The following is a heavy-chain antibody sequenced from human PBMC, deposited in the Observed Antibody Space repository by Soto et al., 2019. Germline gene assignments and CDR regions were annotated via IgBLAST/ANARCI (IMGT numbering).Heavy chain of an antibody. V-gene: IGHV4-30-2*01. CDR1: GGSISSGGYS. J-gene: IGHJ4*02. D-gene: IGHD6-6*01. Sequence: QLQLQESGSGLVKPSQTLSLTCAVSGGSISSGGYSWSWIRQPPGKGLEWIGYIYHSGRTYYNPSIKGRVTISVDRSKNQFSLKLSSVTAAATAVYDCDRRKVSSSYYFAYWGQGTLVTVSS. CDR3: DRRKVSSSYYFAY. CDR2: IYHSGRT.